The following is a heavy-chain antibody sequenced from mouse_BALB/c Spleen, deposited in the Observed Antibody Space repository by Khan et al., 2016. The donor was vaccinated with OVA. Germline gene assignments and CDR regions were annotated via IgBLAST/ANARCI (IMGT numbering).Heavy chain of an antibody. CDR3: SREVRLHYYAMDY. CDR2: IYPSGSYA. D-gene: IGHD2-14*01. CDR1: GYTFSNYW. Sequence: QVQLQQPGAVLVRPGASVKLSCKASGYTFSNYWINWVKQRPGQGLEWIGNIYPSGSYANYNQEFKDRATLTVDKSSSTAYMQLTSPTSEDSAVYYCSREVRLHYYAMDYWGQGTSVTVSS. V-gene: IGHV1-69*02. J-gene: IGHJ4*01.